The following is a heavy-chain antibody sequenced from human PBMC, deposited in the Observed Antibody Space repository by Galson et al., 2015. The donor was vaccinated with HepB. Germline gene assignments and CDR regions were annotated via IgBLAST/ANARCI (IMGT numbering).Heavy chain of an antibody. J-gene: IGHJ2*01. D-gene: IGHD6-19*01. CDR3: ARDGGVAGHDWCFDL. CDR1: GFTFSSYW. V-gene: IGHV3-74*01. Sequence: SLRLSCAASGFTFSSYWMHWVRQVPGKGLVWVSRINRDGSITNYADSVKGRFTISRDNAESTLYLQMNNLRAEDTAVYYCARDGGVAGHDWCFDLWGRGTLVTVSS. CDR2: INRDGSIT.